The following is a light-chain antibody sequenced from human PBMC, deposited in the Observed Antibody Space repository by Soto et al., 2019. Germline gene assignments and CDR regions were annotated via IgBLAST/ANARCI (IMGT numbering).Light chain of an antibody. CDR3: QQYKTYWT. V-gene: IGKV1-5*03. CDR1: QSVNTW. Sequence: DFQTTQSPATLTASVGDRVTNTCRASQSVNTWVAWYQQKSGKAPSLLIYKASTLESGVPSRFSGSGSGTEFTLTISSLQPDDSASYYCQQYKTYWTFGLGTKVEIK. J-gene: IGKJ1*01. CDR2: KAS.